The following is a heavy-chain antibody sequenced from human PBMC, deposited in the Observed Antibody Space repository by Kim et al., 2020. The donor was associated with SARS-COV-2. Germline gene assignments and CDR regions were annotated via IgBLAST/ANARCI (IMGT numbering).Heavy chain of an antibody. D-gene: IGHD5-18*01. J-gene: IGHJ4*02. CDR3: ERLNTPMGY. V-gene: IGHV1-69*02. Sequence: IANYAQKFQGRVTITTDKSTSTDYMELSSLRSEDTAVYYCERLNTPMGYWGQGTLVTVSS. CDR2: IA.